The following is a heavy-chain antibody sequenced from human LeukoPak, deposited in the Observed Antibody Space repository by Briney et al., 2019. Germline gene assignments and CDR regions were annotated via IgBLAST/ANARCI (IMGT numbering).Heavy chain of an antibody. CDR2: IIPIFGTA. CDR3: AVPDSSGYYFAAFDI. Sequence: PVKVSCKASGGTFSSYAISWVRQAPGQGLEWMGGIIPIFGTANYAQKFQGRVTITTDESTSTAYMELSSLRSEDTAVYYCAVPDSSGYYFAAFDIWGQGTMVTVSS. D-gene: IGHD3-22*01. J-gene: IGHJ3*02. V-gene: IGHV1-69*05. CDR1: GGTFSSYA.